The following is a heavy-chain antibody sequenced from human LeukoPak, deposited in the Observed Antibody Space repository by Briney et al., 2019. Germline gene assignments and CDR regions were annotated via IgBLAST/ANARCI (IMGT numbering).Heavy chain of an antibody. V-gene: IGHV3-7*03. J-gene: IGHJ4*02. CDR2: IKQDGSEK. CDR1: GFTFSSYW. CDR3: ARPRAVTMRFAPIDY. Sequence: GGSLRLSCAASGFTFSSYWMTWVRQAPGKGLEWVANIKQDGSEKYYVDSVKGRFTISRDNANNSLCLQMNSLRAEDTAVYYCARPRAVTMRFAPIDYWGQGTLVTVSS. D-gene: IGHD4-17*01.